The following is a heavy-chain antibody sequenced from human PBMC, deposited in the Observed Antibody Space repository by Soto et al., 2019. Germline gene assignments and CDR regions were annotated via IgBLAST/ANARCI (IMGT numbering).Heavy chain of an antibody. CDR1: GYTFTSYG. CDR3: VRYVADYYDSSGYGDAFDI. V-gene: IGHV1-18*01. D-gene: IGHD3-22*01. CDR2: ISAYNGNT. J-gene: IGHJ3*02. Sequence: ASVKVSCKASGYTFTSYGISWVRQAPGQGLERMGWISAYNGNTNYAQKLQGRVTMTTDTSTSTAYMVLRSLRSDDTAVYYCVRYVADYYDSSGYGDAFDIWGQGTMVTVSS.